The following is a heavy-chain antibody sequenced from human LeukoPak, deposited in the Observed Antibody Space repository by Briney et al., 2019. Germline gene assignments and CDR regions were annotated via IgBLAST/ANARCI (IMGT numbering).Heavy chain of an antibody. J-gene: IGHJ4*02. Sequence: GGSLRLSCVASGFTFRSYEMNWVRQAPGKGLEWVSYISSSGSTMYYADSVRGRFTISRDNAKNSLYLQMNSLRAEDTAVYYCARDGGVEYYDSSNYYDYWGQGTLVTVSS. CDR2: ISSSGSTM. CDR1: GFTFRSYE. CDR3: ARDGGVEYYDSSNYYDY. D-gene: IGHD3-22*01. V-gene: IGHV3-48*03.